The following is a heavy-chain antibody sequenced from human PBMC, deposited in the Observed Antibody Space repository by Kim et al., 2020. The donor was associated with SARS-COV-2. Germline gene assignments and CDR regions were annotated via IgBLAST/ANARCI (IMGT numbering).Heavy chain of an antibody. CDR3: AREIITMVRGAPKYSFDY. Sequence: QGRVTITRDTSATTAYMELSSLRSEDTAVYYCAREIITMVRGAPKYSFDYWGQGTLVTVSS. V-gene: IGHV1-3*01. J-gene: IGHJ4*02. D-gene: IGHD3-10*01.